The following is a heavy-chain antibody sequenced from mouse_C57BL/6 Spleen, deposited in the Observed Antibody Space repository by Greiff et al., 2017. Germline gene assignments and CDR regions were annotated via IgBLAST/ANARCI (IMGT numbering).Heavy chain of an antibody. D-gene: IGHD1-1*01. CDR1: GYAFTNYL. J-gene: IGHJ4*01. CDR3: ARFITTVGATGGNAMDD. Sequence: VQLQQSGAELVRPGTSVKVSCKASGYAFTNYLIEWVKQRPGQGLEWIGVINPGSGGTNYNEKFKGKATLTADKSSSTAYMQLSSLTSEDSAVYFCARFITTVGATGGNAMDDWGQGTSVTVSS. CDR2: INPGSGGT. V-gene: IGHV1-54*01.